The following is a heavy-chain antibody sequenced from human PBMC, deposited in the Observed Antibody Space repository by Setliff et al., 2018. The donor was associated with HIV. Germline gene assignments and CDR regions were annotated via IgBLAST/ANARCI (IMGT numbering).Heavy chain of an antibody. CDR1: GYAFTGYY. Sequence: ASVKVSCKTYGYAFTGYYLHWLRQAPGQRLEWMGWINCDNGATNTAHKFEDRVSLTRDASFRTAYMELSRLRSDDTAVYYCARGGTIFGVGSSSPGGLHYYYYYMDVWGKGTTVTVSS. CDR3: ARGGTIFGVGSSSPGGLHYYYYYMDV. CDR2: INCDNGAT. J-gene: IGHJ6*03. D-gene: IGHD3-3*01. V-gene: IGHV1-2*07.